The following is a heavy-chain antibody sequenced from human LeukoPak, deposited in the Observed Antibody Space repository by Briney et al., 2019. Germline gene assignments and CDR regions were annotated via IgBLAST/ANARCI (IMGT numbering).Heavy chain of an antibody. D-gene: IGHD3-9*01. Sequence: ASVKVSCKASGYTFTSYGISWVQQAPGQGLEWMGWISAYNGNTNYAQKLQGRVTMTTDTSTSTAYMELRSLRSDDTAVYYCARDRDDILTGYPTSFDYWGLGTLVTVSS. CDR1: GYTFTSYG. CDR3: ARDRDDILTGYPTSFDY. CDR2: ISAYNGNT. V-gene: IGHV1-18*01. J-gene: IGHJ4*02.